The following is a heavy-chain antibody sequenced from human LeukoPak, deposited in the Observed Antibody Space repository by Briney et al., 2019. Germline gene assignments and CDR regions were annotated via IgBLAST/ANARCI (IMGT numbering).Heavy chain of an antibody. CDR1: GDSISNYY. CDR2: IYTSGST. Sequence: ASETLSLTCTVSGDSISNYYWSWIRQPAGKGLEWIGRIYTSGSTNYNPSLKSRVTMSVDTSKNQFSLKLSSVTAADTAVYYCARVSLVRGAPDYYFDYWGQGTLVTVSS. V-gene: IGHV4-4*07. D-gene: IGHD3-10*01. J-gene: IGHJ4*02. CDR3: ARVSLVRGAPDYYFDY.